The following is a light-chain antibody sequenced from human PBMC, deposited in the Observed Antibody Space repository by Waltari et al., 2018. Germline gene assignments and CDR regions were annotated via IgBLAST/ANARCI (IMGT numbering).Light chain of an antibody. CDR2: GHN. CDR3: QSYDSSVSAWV. Sequence: QSVLTQPPSVSGAPGQSITISCTGSSSNIGAGYDVLWYQHLPGTAPKLLIYGHNNRPSGVPDRFSGSKSGTSASLAITGLQAEDEADYYCQSYDSSVSAWVFGGGTKLTVV. J-gene: IGLJ3*02. CDR1: SSNIGAGYD. V-gene: IGLV1-40*01.